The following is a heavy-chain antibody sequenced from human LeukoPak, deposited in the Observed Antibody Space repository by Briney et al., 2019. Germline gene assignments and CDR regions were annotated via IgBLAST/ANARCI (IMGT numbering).Heavy chain of an antibody. D-gene: IGHD6-13*01. CDR2: INHSGST. Sequence: PSETLSLTCAVYGGSFSGYYWSWIRQPPGKGLEWIGEINHSGSTNYNPSLKSRVTISVDTSKNQFSLKLSSVTAADTAVYYCGGRNSSSWYHFDYWGQGTLVTVSS. J-gene: IGHJ4*02. CDR1: GGSFSGYY. V-gene: IGHV4-34*01. CDR3: GGRNSSSWYHFDY.